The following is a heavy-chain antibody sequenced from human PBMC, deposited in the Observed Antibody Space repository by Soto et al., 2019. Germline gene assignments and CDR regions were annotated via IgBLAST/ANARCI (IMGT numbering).Heavy chain of an antibody. CDR2: NYYSGIT. Sequence: QVQLQESGPGLVKPSQTLSLTCTVSGGSISSGGYYWTWIRQHPGKGLEWIGYNYYSGITYYNPSLKSRVTISLDTAKTQVARRLSSVTAADTAVYYCARGSSIAGLYYGMDVWGQGTTVTVSS. D-gene: IGHD6-6*01. J-gene: IGHJ6*02. CDR1: GGSISSGGYY. V-gene: IGHV4-31*03. CDR3: ARGSSIAGLYYGMDV.